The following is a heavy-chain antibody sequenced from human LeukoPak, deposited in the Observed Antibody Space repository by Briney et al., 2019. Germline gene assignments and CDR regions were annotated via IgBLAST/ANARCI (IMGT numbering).Heavy chain of an antibody. CDR2: IKEDGSEK. D-gene: IGHD2/OR15-2a*01. V-gene: IGHV3-7*03. CDR3: ARRGSTDY. J-gene: IGHJ4*02. CDR1: GFSFSGYW. Sequence: GGSLRLSCAASGFSFSGYWMTWVRQAPGKGLEWVANIKEDGSEKYYADFVKGRFTISRDNTKNSLDLQMNSLRAEDTAVYYCARRGSTDYWGQGTLVTVSS.